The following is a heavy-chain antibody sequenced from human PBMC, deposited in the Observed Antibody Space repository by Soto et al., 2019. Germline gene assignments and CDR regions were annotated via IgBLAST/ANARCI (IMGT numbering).Heavy chain of an antibody. CDR1: GFTFSSYS. Sequence: EVQLVESGGGLVQPGGSLRLSCAASGFTFSSYSMNWVRQAPGKGLGWVSYISGSSRTIYYADSVRGRFTISRDNAKNSLYLQMNCLRAEDTAVYSCARDSAGHGDYSYYYARDVGGQGTTVTVSS. J-gene: IGHJ6*02. D-gene: IGHD6-19*01. CDR2: ISGSSRTI. V-gene: IGHV3-48*01. CDR3: ARDSAGHGDYSYYYARDV.